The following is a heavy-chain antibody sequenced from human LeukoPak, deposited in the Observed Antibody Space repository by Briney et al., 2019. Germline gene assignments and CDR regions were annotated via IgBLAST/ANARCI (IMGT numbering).Heavy chain of an antibody. V-gene: IGHV1-46*01. CDR3: ARDFVATIPYYGMDV. Sequence: ASVKVSCKASGYTFTSYYMHWVRQAPGQGLEWMGIINPSGGSTSYAQKFQGRVTMTRDTSTSTVYMELSSLRSEDTAVYYCARDFVATIPYYGMDVWGQGTTVTVSS. CDR2: INPSGGST. D-gene: IGHD5-12*01. CDR1: GYTFTSYY. J-gene: IGHJ6*02.